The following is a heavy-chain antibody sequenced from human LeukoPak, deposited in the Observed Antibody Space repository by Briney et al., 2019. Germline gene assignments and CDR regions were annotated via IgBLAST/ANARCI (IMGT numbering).Heavy chain of an antibody. CDR3: ARQGGSSSPYYYHYMDV. Sequence: SETLSLTCDVSGYSITSGYYWGWFRQPPGKGLEWIGNIFHAGNTYCNPSLRSRVTISVDTSKNQFSLRLTSVTAADTAVYYCARQGGSSSPYYYHYMDVWGKGTTVTVSS. V-gene: IGHV4-38-2*01. CDR1: GYSITSGYY. D-gene: IGHD6-6*01. J-gene: IGHJ6*03. CDR2: IFHAGNT.